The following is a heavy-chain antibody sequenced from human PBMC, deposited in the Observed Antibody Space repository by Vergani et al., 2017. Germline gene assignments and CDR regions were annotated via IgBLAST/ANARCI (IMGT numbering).Heavy chain of an antibody. CDR3: ENPPAGYSGYDLDY. CDR2: IIPIFGTA. J-gene: IGHJ4*02. V-gene: IGHV1-69*01. D-gene: IGHD5-12*01. Sequence: QVQLVQSGAEVKKPGSSVKVSCKASGGTFSSYAISWVRQAPGQGLEWMGGIIPIFGTANYAQKFQGRVTIPADESTSTAYMELISLRSEDTAVYYCENPPAGYSGYDLDYWGQGTLVTVSS. CDR1: GGTFSSYA.